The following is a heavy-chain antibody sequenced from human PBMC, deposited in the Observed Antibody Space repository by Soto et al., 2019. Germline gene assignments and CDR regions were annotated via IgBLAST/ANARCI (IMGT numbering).Heavy chain of an antibody. CDR3: ARAHRGARFLEWSSTIGY. J-gene: IGHJ4*02. CDR2: IWYDGSNK. Sequence: GGSLRLSCAASGFTFSSYGMHWVRQAPGKGLEWVAVIWYDGSNKYYADSVKGRFTISRDNSKNTLYLQMNSLRAEDTAVYYCARAHRGARFLEWSSTIGYWGQGTLVTVSS. CDR1: GFTFSSYG. D-gene: IGHD3-3*01. V-gene: IGHV3-33*01.